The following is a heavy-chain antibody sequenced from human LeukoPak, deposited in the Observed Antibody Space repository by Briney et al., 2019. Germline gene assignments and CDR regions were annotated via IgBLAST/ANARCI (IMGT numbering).Heavy chain of an antibody. V-gene: IGHV3-11*05. Sequence: PGGSLRLSCAASGFTFSDYDMSWIRQAPGKGLEWVSYISSSSSYTKYADSVKGRFTISRDNAKNSLYLQVNSLRAEDTAVYYCARDGGIIDYWGQGTLVTVSS. D-gene: IGHD3-16*01. CDR2: ISSSSSYT. CDR1: GFTFSDYD. J-gene: IGHJ4*02. CDR3: ARDGGIIDY.